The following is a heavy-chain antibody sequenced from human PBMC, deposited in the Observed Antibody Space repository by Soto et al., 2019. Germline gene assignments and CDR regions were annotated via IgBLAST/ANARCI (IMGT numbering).Heavy chain of an antibody. D-gene: IGHD5-18*01. V-gene: IGHV3-23*01. J-gene: IGHJ4*02. CDR2: ISGSGGTT. CDR3: AKDRGYTYGIFDF. Sequence: GGSLRLFCAASGFTFSNYAMSWVRQAPGKGLEWVSGISGSGGTTYYADSVKARFTISRDNTKNILNLHMNSLRAEDTAVYYCAKDRGYTYGIFDFWGQGTLVTVSS. CDR1: GFTFSNYA.